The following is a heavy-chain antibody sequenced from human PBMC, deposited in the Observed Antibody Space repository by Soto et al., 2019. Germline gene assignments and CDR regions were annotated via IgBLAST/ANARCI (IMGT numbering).Heavy chain of an antibody. D-gene: IGHD3-22*01. CDR3: SKWVDDYDSRGYSSYFDY. CDR2: ISGSGGST. Sequence: GGSLRLSCAASVFTFSSYAMSWVRQAPGKGLEWVSAISGSGGSTYYADSVNGRFTISRDNSKNTLYLQMNSLRAEDTAVYYFSKWVDDYDSRGYSSYFDYWGQGTLVTVSS. J-gene: IGHJ4*02. CDR1: VFTFSSYA. V-gene: IGHV3-23*01.